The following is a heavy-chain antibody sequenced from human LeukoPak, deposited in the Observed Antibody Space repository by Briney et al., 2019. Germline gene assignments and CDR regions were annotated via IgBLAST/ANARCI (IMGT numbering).Heavy chain of an antibody. CDR1: GGTFSSYA. CDR2: IIPIFGTA. Sequence: GASVKVSCKASGGTFSSYAISWVRQAPGQGLEWMGRIIPIFGTANYAQKFQGRVTITADTSTSTAYMELRSLRSDDTAVYYCARQRDILKNFDYWGQGTLVTVSS. V-gene: IGHV1-69*06. D-gene: IGHD3-9*01. CDR3: ARQRDILKNFDY. J-gene: IGHJ4*02.